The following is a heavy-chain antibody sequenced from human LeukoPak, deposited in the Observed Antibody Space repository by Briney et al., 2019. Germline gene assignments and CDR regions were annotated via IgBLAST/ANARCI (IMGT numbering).Heavy chain of an antibody. CDR2: INHSGST. CDR3: ARLRRAIRAFDI. Sequence: SETLSLTCTVSGGSISSGSYYWSWIRQPPGKGLEWIGEINHSGSTNYNPSLKSRVTISVDTSKNQFSLKLSSVAAADTAVYYCARLRRAIRAFDIWGQGTMVTVSS. J-gene: IGHJ3*02. D-gene: IGHD3-10*01. V-gene: IGHV4-39*07. CDR1: GGSISSGSYY.